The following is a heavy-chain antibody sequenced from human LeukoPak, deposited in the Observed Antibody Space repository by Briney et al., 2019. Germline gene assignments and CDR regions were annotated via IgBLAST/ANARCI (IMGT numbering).Heavy chain of an antibody. J-gene: IGHJ4*02. CDR3: ARDRLKSGSDYFDY. D-gene: IGHD1-26*01. V-gene: IGHV3-48*01. CDR1: AFTFSDYS. Sequence: GGSLRLSCAASAFTFSDYSMNWVRQAPGKGLEWVSYISGRSSTIYYADSVKGRFTISRDNAKSSMYLQMNSLRAEDTAVYYCARDRLKSGSDYFDYWGQGTLVTVSS. CDR2: ISGRSSTI.